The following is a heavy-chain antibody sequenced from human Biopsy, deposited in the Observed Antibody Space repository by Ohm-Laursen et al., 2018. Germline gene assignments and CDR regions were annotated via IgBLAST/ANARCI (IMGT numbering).Heavy chain of an antibody. V-gene: IGHV1-69*06. J-gene: IGHJ4*02. Sequence: SSVKVSCKVPEGTFSNYGVNWVRQAPGQGLEWLGGNIPILGTGNYAHQFQDRVTVVADTSTSTATMELRSLRSDDTAVYYCARDRPSVSTYGVDWGQGTLVTVSS. CDR1: EGTFSNYG. CDR3: ARDRPSVSTYGVD. CDR2: NIPILGTG. D-gene: IGHD3-3*01.